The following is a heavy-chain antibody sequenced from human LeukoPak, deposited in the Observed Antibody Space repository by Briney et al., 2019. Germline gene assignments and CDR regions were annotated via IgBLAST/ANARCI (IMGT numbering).Heavy chain of an antibody. J-gene: IGHJ4*02. V-gene: IGHV3-21*01. CDR2: ISSNSSYI. CDR3: ARDRSVTGTGDY. CDR1: GFTFSSYS. Sequence: GGSLRLSCAASGFTFSSYSMNWVRQAPGKGLEWVSSISSNSSYIYYADSVKGRFTISRDNAKNSLYLQMNSLRAEDTAVYYCARDRSVTGTGDYWGQGTLVTVSS. D-gene: IGHD1-20*01.